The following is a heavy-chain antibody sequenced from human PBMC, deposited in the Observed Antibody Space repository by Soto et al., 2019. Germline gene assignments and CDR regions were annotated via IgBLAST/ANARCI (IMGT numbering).Heavy chain of an antibody. CDR1: GFTFSSYA. CDR2: IDVSGETT. J-gene: IGHJ4*02. V-gene: IGHV3-23*01. CDR3: AKRLSTTGWYYFDY. D-gene: IGHD6-19*01. Sequence: GGSLRLSCAASGFTFSSYAMTWVRQAPGKGLEWVSAIDVSGETTYYGDSVKGRFTISRDNAMNKLYLQMNTLRAEDTAVYYCAKRLSTTGWYYFDYWGRGTLVTVSS.